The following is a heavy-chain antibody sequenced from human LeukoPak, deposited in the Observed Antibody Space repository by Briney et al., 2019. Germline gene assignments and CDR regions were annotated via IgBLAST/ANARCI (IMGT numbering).Heavy chain of an antibody. J-gene: IGHJ5*02. CDR1: GDSISSNHYY. CDR2: GTT. V-gene: IGHV4-39*01. Sequence: PSETLSLTCTVSGDSISSNHYYWGWVRQPPGKGLEWIVSGTTYYNPSLKSRVTISVDTSKNQFSLTLSSVTAADTAVYYCARTGGYMVRGVQNWFDPWGQGTLVTVSS. CDR3: ARTGGYMVRGVQNWFDP. D-gene: IGHD3-10*01.